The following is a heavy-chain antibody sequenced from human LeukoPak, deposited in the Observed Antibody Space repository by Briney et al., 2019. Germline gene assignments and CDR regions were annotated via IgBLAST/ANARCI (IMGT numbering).Heavy chain of an antibody. V-gene: IGHV3-7*01. Sequence: GGSLRLSCAASGFTFTNYWMSWVRQAPAKGLELVANIKQDRREKYYVDSVKGRFTISRDNANNSLYLQMNSLRAEDTAVYYCARLREIPVFGVVTKSTSYFDYWGQGTLVTVSS. CDR2: IKQDRREK. J-gene: IGHJ4*02. D-gene: IGHD3-3*01. CDR1: GFTFTNYW. CDR3: ARLREIPVFGVVTKSTSYFDY.